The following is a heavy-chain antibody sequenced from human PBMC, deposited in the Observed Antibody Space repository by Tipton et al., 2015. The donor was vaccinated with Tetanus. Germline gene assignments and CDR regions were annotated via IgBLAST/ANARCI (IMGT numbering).Heavy chain of an antibody. CDR3: ARQDTLNYYYVGYFHD. V-gene: IGHV4-39*01. Sequence: TLSLTCNVSGASMSSSSYYWDWIRQPPGKGLEWIGSIYYSGSSYYNPSLESRVTISLDTSKNQFSLQLRSVTAADTAVYYCARQDTLNYYYVGYFHDWGQGTLVTVSS. CDR1: GASMSSSSYY. D-gene: IGHD3-22*01. J-gene: IGHJ1*01. CDR2: IYYSGSS.